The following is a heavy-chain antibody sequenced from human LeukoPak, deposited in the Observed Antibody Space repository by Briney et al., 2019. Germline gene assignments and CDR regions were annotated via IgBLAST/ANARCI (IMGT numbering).Heavy chain of an antibody. CDR3: ARGKSSCWYYTNDY. CDR2: INHSGST. V-gene: IGHV4-34*01. J-gene: IGHJ4*02. Sequence: SETLSLTCAVYGASFSGYYWSWLRQPPGKGLEWLGEINHSGSTNYNPSLKSRVTISVDTSKNQFSLKLSSVTAADTAVYYCARGKSSCWYYTNDYWGQGTLVTVSS. CDR1: GASFSGYY. D-gene: IGHD6-13*01.